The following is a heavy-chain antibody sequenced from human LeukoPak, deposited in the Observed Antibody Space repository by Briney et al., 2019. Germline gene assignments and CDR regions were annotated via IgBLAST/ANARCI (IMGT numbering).Heavy chain of an antibody. D-gene: IGHD6-25*01. CDR1: GFTFSSYA. CDR3: ARDPYSSVGFDY. Sequence: PGGSLRLSCAASGFTFSSYAMSWVRQAPGKGLEWVSVISGSGGSTYYADSVKGRFTISRDNSKNTLYLQMNSLRAEDTAVYYCARDPYSSVGFDYWGQGTLVTVSS. J-gene: IGHJ4*02. CDR2: ISGSGGST. V-gene: IGHV3-23*01.